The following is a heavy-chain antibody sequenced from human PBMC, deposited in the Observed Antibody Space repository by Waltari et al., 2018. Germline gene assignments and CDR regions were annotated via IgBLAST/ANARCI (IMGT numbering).Heavy chain of an antibody. J-gene: IGHJ4*02. V-gene: IGHV3-30-3*01. CDR2: ISYDGNYK. D-gene: IGHD2-21*01. Sequence: QVPLVESGGGVVQPGRSLRLSCAASGFAFRSYGMDWVRQAPGKGLEWVAVISYDGNYKYYADSVKGRFTVSRDNSKNTLYLQINSLMPEDTAIYYCARVAVPYCGVDCYYTYWGQGTLVTVSS. CDR1: GFAFRSYG. CDR3: ARVAVPYCGVDCYYTY.